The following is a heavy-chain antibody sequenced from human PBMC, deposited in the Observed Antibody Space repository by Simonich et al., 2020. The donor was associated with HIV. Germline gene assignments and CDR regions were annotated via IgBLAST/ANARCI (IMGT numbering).Heavy chain of an antibody. CDR3: TTAYNVVLLSFQD. CDR2: SKSKTDGGET. CDR1: GFTFINAW. D-gene: IGHD3-10*01. J-gene: IGHJ1*01. Sequence: EVQLVESGGGLVKPGGSLRLSCAASGFTFINAWMSWVRQVPGKGLGWVGLSKSKTDGGETDYAALVKGRFTISRDDSRNMLYLQMNSLKTEDTAVYYCTTAYNVVLLSFQDWGQGTLVTVSS. V-gene: IGHV3-15*01.